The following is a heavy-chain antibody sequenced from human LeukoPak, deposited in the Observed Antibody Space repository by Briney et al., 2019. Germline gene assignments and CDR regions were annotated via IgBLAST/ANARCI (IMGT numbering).Heavy chain of an antibody. D-gene: IGHD6-25*01. CDR1: GFPFSDYW. J-gene: IGHJ6*02. CDR3: ARDRIQGLSGGYYGMDV. Sequence: GGSLTLSCAPSGFPFSDYWTHWARQATGKAPLWLSRIKTDGSNTTYTDSPKGRFTIPRDNATNTLYLQMNSLRAEDTAVYYCARDRIQGLSGGYYGMDVWGQGTTVTVSS. V-gene: IGHV3-74*01. CDR2: IKTDGSNT.